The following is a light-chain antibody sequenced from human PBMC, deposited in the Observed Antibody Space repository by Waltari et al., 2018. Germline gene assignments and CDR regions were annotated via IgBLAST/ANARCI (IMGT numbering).Light chain of an antibody. CDR3: QHYVRLPAT. Sequence: EIVLTQSPDTLSLSPGGRATLPCRASQSVSRTLAWYQQKPGQAPKLLIYGASIRATGIPDRFSGSGSGTDFSLTISSLEPEDFAIYYCQHYVRLPATFGQGTKVEIK. CDR2: GAS. CDR1: QSVSRT. J-gene: IGKJ1*01. V-gene: IGKV3-20*01.